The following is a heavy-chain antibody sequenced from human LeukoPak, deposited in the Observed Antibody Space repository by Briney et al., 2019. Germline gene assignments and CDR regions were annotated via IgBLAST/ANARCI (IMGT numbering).Heavy chain of an antibody. CDR2: ISPNGNTP. CDR3: TKEFYGDYL. CDR1: GFTVSNYW. V-gene: IGHV3-74*01. D-gene: IGHD4-17*01. J-gene: IGHJ4*02. Sequence: GGALRLSCAASGFTVSNYWMDWVRQAPGKGLVWVSRISPNGNTPSFADSVKGRFTISRDDAQNTLYLQMHSLRVEDTAVYYCTKEFYGDYLWGQGTLVTVSS.